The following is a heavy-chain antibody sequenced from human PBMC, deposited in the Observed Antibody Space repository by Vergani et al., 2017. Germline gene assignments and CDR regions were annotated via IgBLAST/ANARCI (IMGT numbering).Heavy chain of an antibody. CDR2: IIPIFGTA. J-gene: IGHJ4*02. CDR3: AREANYYDSSGMDEGVGVSF. CDR1: GGTFSSYA. Sequence: QVQLVQSGAEVKKPGASVKVSCKASGGTFSSYAISWVRQAPGQGLEWMGGIIPIFGTANYAQKFQGRVTITADESTSTAYMELSSLRSEDTAVYYCAREANYYDSSGMDEGVGVSFWGQGTLVTVSS. D-gene: IGHD3-22*01. V-gene: IGHV1-69*01.